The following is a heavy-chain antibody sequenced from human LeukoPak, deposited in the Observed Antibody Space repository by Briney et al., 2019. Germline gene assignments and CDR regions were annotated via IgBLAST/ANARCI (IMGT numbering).Heavy chain of an antibody. CDR2: IYSGGST. V-gene: IGHV3-53*01. CDR3: ATGGRSGVAFES. J-gene: IGHJ4*02. Sequence: GGSLRLSCTASGFIASSNYMNWVRQAPGKGLEWVSLIYSGGSTYYADSVMGRSTISRDKSNNTLYLQMNSLRAEDTAVYYCATGGRSGVAFESWGQGTLVTVSS. CDR1: GFIASSNY. D-gene: IGHD2-15*01.